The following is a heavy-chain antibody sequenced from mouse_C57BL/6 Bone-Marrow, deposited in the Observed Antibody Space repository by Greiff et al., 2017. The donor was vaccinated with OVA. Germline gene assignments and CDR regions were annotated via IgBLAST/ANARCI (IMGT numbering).Heavy chain of an antibody. J-gene: IGHJ4*01. V-gene: IGHV1-80*01. CDR2: LYPGDGDT. CDR1: GYAFSSYW. CDR3: ARWVSDYAMDY. Sequence: QVQLQQSGAELVKPGASVKISCKASGYAFSSYWMNWVKQRPGKGLEWIGQLYPGDGDTNYNGKFKGKATLTADKSSSTAYMQLSSLTSEDSAVYFCARWVSDYAMDYWGQGTSVTVSS.